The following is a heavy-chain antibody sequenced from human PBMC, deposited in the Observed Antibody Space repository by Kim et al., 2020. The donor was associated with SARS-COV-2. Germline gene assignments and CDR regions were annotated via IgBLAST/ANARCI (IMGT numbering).Heavy chain of an antibody. V-gene: IGHV3-23*01. CDR1: GFTFSSDA. CDR3: AKGNSYYGFGHGMDV. Sequence: GGSLRLSCAASGFTFSSDALNWVRQAPGKGLEWVSTITSGGTTLYADSVKGRFTISRDNSKNTLYLQMNSLRAEDTAVYYCAKGNSYYGFGHGMDVWGQGTPVTVSS. D-gene: IGHD3-10*01. J-gene: IGHJ6*02. CDR2: ITSGGTT.